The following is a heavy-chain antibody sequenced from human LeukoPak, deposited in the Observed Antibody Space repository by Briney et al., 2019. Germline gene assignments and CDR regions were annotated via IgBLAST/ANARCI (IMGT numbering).Heavy chain of an antibody. CDR2: INPNSGGT. V-gene: IGHV1-2*02. J-gene: IGHJ4*02. CDR3: ARVYTPINPSVGSRVFDY. Sequence: GASVKVSCKASGYTFTGYYMHWVRQAPGQGLEWMGWINPNSGGTNYAQKFQGRVTMTRDTSISTAYMELSRLRSDDTAVYYCARVYTPINPSVGSRVFDYWGQGTLVTVSS. CDR1: GYTFTGYY. D-gene: IGHD3-10*01.